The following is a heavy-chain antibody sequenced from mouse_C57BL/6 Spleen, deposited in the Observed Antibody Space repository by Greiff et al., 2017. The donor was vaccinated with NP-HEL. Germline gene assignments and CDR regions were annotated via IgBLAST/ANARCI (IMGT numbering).Heavy chain of an antibody. CDR3: ASERWYFDY. CDR1: GYAFSSSW. V-gene: IGHV1-82*01. CDR2: IYPGDGDT. Sequence: VQLQESGPELVKPGASVKISCKASGYAFSSSWMNWVKQRPGKGLEWIGRIYPGDGDTNYNGKFKGKATLTADKSSSTAYMQLSSLTSEDSAVYFCASERWYFDYWGQGTTLTVSS. J-gene: IGHJ2*01. D-gene: IGHD1-1*02.